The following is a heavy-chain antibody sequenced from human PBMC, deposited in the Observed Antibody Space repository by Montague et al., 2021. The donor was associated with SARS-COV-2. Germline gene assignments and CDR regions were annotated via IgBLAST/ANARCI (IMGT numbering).Heavy chain of an antibody. Sequence: SLRLSCAASGLPFSSYAMSWVRLGPGKGLEWVSVIFSGSSSTYYADPVKGRFTISRDNSKNTLYLQMNSLRAEDTAVYYCASYGSNMNTSWFDPWGQGTLVTVSA. J-gene: IGHJ5*02. D-gene: IGHD3-16*01. CDR1: GLPFSSYA. V-gene: IGHV3-23*03. CDR3: ASYGSNMNTSWFDP. CDR2: IFSGSSST.